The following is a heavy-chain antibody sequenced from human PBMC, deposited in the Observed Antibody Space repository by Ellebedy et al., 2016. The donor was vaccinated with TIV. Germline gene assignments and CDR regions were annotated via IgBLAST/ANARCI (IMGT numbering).Heavy chain of an antibody. D-gene: IGHD3-10*01. CDR2: IWYDGSNK. J-gene: IGHJ4*02. Sequence: GESLKISCAASGFTFSSYGMHWVRQAPGKGLEWVAVIWYDGSNKYYADSVKGRFTISSDNSKNTLYLQMNSLRAEETAVYYCARGRYYYGSGSYCFPFDYWGQGTLVTVSS. CDR1: GFTFSSYG. V-gene: IGHV3-33*08. CDR3: ARGRYYYGSGSYCFPFDY.